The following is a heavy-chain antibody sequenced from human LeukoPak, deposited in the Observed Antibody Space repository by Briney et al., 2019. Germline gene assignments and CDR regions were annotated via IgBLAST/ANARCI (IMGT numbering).Heavy chain of an antibody. CDR1: GYTFTSYY. J-gene: IGHJ4*02. CDR3: AREGYYDSSGSNREGLDY. V-gene: IGHV1-46*01. CDR2: INPRGGIT. D-gene: IGHD3-22*01. Sequence: ASVKVSCKASGYTFTSYYIHWVRQAPGQGLEWMGIINPRGGITSYAQKFQGRVTMTRDTSTSTVYMDLSSLRSEDPAVYYCAREGYYDSSGSNREGLDYWGQGTLVTVSS.